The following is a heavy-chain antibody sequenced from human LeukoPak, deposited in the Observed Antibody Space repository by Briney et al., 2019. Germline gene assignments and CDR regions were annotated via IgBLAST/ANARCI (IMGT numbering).Heavy chain of an antibody. CDR1: GFTFSSYS. J-gene: IGHJ5*02. Sequence: GGSLRLSRAASGFTFSSYSMNWVRQASGKGLEWVSSISSSSSYIYYADSVKGRFTISRDNSKNTLYLQMNSLRAEDTAVYYCARPSVGIAAAGGFDPWGQGTLVTVSS. CDR2: ISSSSSYI. CDR3: ARPSVGIAAAGGFDP. V-gene: IGHV3-21*01. D-gene: IGHD6-13*01.